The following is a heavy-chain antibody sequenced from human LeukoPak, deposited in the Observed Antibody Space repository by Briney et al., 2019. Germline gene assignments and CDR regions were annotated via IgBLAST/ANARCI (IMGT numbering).Heavy chain of an antibody. CDR1: GGSFIGYY. V-gene: IGHV4-34*01. CDR3: ARGHTDYYGSGSPG. J-gene: IGHJ4*02. D-gene: IGHD3-10*01. CDR2: INHSGST. Sequence: SETLSLTCAVYGGSFIGYYWSRIRQPPGKGLEWIGEINHSGSTNYNPSLKSRVTISVDTSKNQFSLKLSSVTAADTAVYYCARGHTDYYGSGSPGWGQGTLVTVSS.